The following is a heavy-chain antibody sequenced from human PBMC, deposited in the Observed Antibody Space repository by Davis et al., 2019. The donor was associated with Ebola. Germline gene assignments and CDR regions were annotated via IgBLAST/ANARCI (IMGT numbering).Heavy chain of an antibody. Sequence: AASVTVSCKASGYTFTSYGISWVRQAPGQGLEWMGWISAYNGNTNYAQKLQGRVTMTTDTSIGTAYMELSRLRSDDTAVYYCARGGRDIVVAVSLTGFDYWGQGTLVTVYS. CDR3: ARGGRDIVVAVSLTGFDY. CDR1: GYTFTSYG. J-gene: IGHJ4*02. CDR2: ISAYNGNT. D-gene: IGHD2-15*01. V-gene: IGHV1-18*01.